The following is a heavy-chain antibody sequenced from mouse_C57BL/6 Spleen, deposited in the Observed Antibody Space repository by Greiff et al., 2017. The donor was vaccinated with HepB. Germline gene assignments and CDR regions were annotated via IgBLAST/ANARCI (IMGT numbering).Heavy chain of an antibody. CDR3: ARIYYGSSYVNWYFDV. V-gene: IGHV8-8*01. D-gene: IGHD1-1*01. CDR1: GFSLSTFGMG. Sequence: QVTLKVSGPGILQPSQTLSLTCSFSGFSLSTFGMGVGWIRQPSGKGLEWLAHIWWDDDKYYNPALKSRLTISKDTSKNQVFLKSANVDTADTATYYCARIYYGSSYVNWYFDVWGTGTTVTVSS. CDR2: IWWDDDK. J-gene: IGHJ1*03.